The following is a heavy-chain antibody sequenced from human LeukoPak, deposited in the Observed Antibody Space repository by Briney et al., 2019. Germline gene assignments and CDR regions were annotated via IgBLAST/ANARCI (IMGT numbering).Heavy chain of an antibody. CDR3: ARVRSSIVATIYYGMDV. V-gene: IGHV1-18*01. J-gene: IGHJ6*02. CDR1: GYTFTSYG. Sequence: GASVKVSCKASGYTFTSYGISWVRQAPGQGLEWMGGISAYNGNTNYAQKLQGRVTMTTDTSTSTAYMELRSLRSDDTAVYYCARVRSSIVATIYYGMDVWGQGTTVTVSS. D-gene: IGHD5-12*01. CDR2: ISAYNGNT.